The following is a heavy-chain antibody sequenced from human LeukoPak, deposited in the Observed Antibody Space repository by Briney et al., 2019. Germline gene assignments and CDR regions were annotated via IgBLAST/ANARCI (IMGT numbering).Heavy chain of an antibody. CDR1: GFTLCSYG. CDR3: AREDIAVAGTYFDP. V-gene: IGHV3-30*02. J-gene: IGHJ5*02. D-gene: IGHD6-19*01. CDR2: IRYDASNK. Sequence: PGGSLRLSCAASGFTLCSYGMHWVRQAPGKGLEWVAFIRYDASNKYSADSVKGRFTISRDNSKNTLYLQMNSLRAEDTAVYYCAREDIAVAGTYFDPWGQGTLVTVSS.